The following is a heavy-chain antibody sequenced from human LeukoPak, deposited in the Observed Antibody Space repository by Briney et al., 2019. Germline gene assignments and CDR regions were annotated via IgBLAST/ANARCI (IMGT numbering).Heavy chain of an antibody. D-gene: IGHD6-6*01. CDR1: GFTFKNYG. CDR3: ARDLWKYSSSSFDY. CDR2: IWYDGYDQ. V-gene: IGHV3-33*01. J-gene: IGHJ4*02. Sequence: GRPLSLPCSASGFTFKNYGMLGLRQAPGKGLEGVAVIWYDGYDQYYADSVKGRFTISRDNSKNPLYLQMNRLRTEDTAVYYCARDLWKYSSSSFDYWGQGVLVTVSS.